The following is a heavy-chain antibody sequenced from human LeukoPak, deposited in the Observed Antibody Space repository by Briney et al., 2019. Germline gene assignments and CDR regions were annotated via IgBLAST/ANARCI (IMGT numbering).Heavy chain of an antibody. Sequence: GESLKISCKGAGYRFTIYWIGWVRQMPGKGLEWMGIIYPGDSETRYSPSFQGQVTISADKSISTAYLQWSSLKASDTAMYYCAMGVGATYIDDAFDIWGQGTMVTVSS. J-gene: IGHJ3*02. CDR3: AMGVGATYIDDAFDI. CDR2: IYPGDSET. D-gene: IGHD1-26*01. V-gene: IGHV5-51*01. CDR1: GYRFTIYW.